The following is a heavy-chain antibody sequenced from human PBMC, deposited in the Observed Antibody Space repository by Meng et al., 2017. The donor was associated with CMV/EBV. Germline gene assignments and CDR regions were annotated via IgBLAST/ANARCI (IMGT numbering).Heavy chain of an antibody. CDR2: INPSGGST. V-gene: IGHV1-46*01. CDR1: GYTFTSYY. D-gene: IGHD6-19*01. CDR3: ARDAGYSSGKNPVDY. J-gene: IGHJ4*02. Sequence: SGYTFTSYYMHWVRQAPGQGLEWMGIINPSGGSTSYAQKFQGRVTMTRDTSTSTVYMELSSLRSEDTAVYYCARDAGYSSGKNPVDYWGQGTLVTVSS.